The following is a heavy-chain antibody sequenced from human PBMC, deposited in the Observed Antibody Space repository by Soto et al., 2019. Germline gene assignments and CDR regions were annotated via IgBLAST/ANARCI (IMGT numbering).Heavy chain of an antibody. CDR3: AKGRTSIGAFDWFDP. J-gene: IGHJ5*02. D-gene: IGHD3-10*01. Sequence: GSLRLSCAASGFTFSSYAMSWVRQAPGKGLEWVSAISGSGGSTYYADSVKGRFTISRDNSKNTLYLQMNSLRAEDTAVYYCAKGRTSIGAFDWFDPWGQGTLVTVSS. CDR2: ISGSGGST. V-gene: IGHV3-23*01. CDR1: GFTFSSYA.